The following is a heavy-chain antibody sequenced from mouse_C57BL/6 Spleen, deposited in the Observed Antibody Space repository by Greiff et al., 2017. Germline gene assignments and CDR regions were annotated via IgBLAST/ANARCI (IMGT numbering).Heavy chain of an antibody. CDR1: GFTFSDYG. Sequence: EVKLMESGGGLVKPGGSLKLSCAASGFTFSDYGMHWVRQAPEKGLEWVAYISSGSSTIYYADTVKGRFTISRDNAKNTLFLQMTSLRSEDTAMYYCARGPITTVVDFDVWGTGTTVTVSS. D-gene: IGHD1-1*01. J-gene: IGHJ1*03. CDR3: ARGPITTVVDFDV. V-gene: IGHV5-17*01. CDR2: ISSGSSTI.